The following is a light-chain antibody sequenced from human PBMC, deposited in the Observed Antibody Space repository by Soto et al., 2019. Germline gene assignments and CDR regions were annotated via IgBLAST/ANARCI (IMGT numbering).Light chain of an antibody. Sequence: QSALTQPRSVSGSPGQSVTISCTGTSSDVGGYNYVSWYQQHPGKAPKLMIYDVSERPSGVSNRFSGSKSGNTASLSISGLQTEDEANYYCSSFTTSSTLVFGTGTKLTVL. CDR2: DVS. V-gene: IGLV2-14*03. CDR3: SSFTTSSTLV. CDR1: SSDVGGYNY. J-gene: IGLJ1*01.